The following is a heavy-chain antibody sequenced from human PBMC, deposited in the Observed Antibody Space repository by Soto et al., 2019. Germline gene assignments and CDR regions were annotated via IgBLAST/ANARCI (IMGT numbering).Heavy chain of an antibody. Sequence: SVKVSCKASGGTFSSYAISWVRQAPGRGREWMGGIIPIFGTANYAQKFQGRVTITADKSTSTAYMELSSLRSEDTAVYYCARVGRYSSGWYESGDYFDYWGQGTLVTVSS. V-gene: IGHV1-69*06. CDR2: IIPIFGTA. CDR3: ARVGRYSSGWYESGDYFDY. J-gene: IGHJ4*02. D-gene: IGHD6-19*01. CDR1: GGTFSSYA.